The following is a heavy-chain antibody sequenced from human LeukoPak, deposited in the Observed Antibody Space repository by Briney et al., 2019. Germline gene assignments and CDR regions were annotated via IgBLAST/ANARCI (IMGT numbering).Heavy chain of an antibody. V-gene: IGHV4-59*01. D-gene: IGHD3-22*01. CDR2: IYYSGST. CDR1: GGSISSYY. J-gene: IGHJ6*03. Sequence: SETLSLTCTVSGGSISSYYWSWIRQPPGKGLEWIGYIYYSGSTNYNPSLKSRVTISVDTSKNQFSLKLSSVTAADTAVYYCARGGYDRGMDVWGKGTTVTVSS. CDR3: ARGGYDRGMDV.